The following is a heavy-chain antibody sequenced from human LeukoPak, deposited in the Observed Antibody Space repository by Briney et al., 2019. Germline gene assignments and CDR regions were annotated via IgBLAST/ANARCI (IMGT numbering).Heavy chain of an antibody. CDR2: INSDGSST. CDR3: ARDLLGY. V-gene: IGHV3-74*01. Sequence: GGSLRLSWAASGFPFGSYWMHWVRKPQGRGLVWVSRINSDGSSTSYADSVKGRFTISRDNAKNTLYLQMNSLRAEDTAVYYCARDLLGYWGQGTLVTVSS. CDR1: GFPFGSYW. J-gene: IGHJ4*02.